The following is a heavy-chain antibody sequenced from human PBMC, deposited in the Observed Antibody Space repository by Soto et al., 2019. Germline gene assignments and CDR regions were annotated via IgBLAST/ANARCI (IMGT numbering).Heavy chain of an antibody. V-gene: IGHV3-23*01. CDR1: GFTFNNYA. J-gene: IGHJ4*02. CDR3: ARGRGGSGSLTPRVDV. CDR2: ISGGGDTT. Sequence: EVQLLESGGGLVQPGGSLRLSCAASGFTFNNYAMTWVRQAPGKGLEWVSAISGGGDTTSYADSVKGRFTVSRDGSKNKLYLQMSSLRAEDTALYYCARGRGGSGSLTPRVDVWGQGSLVTDSS. D-gene: IGHD3-10*01.